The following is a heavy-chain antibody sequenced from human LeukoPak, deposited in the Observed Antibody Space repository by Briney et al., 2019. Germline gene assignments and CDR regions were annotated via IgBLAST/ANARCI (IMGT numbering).Heavy chain of an antibody. Sequence: GRFTISRDNAKNSLYLQMNSLRPEDTSIYYCARRGPYFDHWGQGILVTVSS. J-gene: IGHJ4*02. CDR3: ARRGPYFDH. D-gene: IGHD3-10*01. V-gene: IGHV3-11*06.